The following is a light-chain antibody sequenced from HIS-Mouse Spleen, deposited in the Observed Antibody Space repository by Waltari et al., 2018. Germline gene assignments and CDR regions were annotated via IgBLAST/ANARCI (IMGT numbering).Light chain of an antibody. CDR3: YSTDSSGNHRV. J-gene: IGLJ2*01. Sequence: SYELTQPPSVSVSPGQTARITCSGDALPEKYAYWYQQKSGQAPVLVIYEDSKRPSGLPERVSGSSSGTMATLTISGAQVEDEADYYCYSTDSSGNHRVFGGGTKLTVL. V-gene: IGLV3-10*01. CDR1: ALPEKY. CDR2: EDS.